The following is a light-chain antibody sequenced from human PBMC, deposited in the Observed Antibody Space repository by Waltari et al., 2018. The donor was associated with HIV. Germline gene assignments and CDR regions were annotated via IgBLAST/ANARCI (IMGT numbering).Light chain of an antibody. CDR2: GNS. Sequence: QSDLTQPPSVSGAPGQRVTIYCPGVSAGYDFHWYQQLPGTAPKLLIYGNSNRPSGVPDRFSGSKSGPLASLAITGLQAEDEADYYCQSYDSSLSSSVFGGGTRLTVL. CDR1: SAGYD. V-gene: IGLV1-40*01. CDR3: QSYDSSLSSSV. J-gene: IGLJ2*01.